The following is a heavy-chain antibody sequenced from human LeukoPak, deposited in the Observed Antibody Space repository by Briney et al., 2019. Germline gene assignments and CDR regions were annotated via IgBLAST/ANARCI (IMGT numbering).Heavy chain of an antibody. V-gene: IGHV3-21*01. CDR3: ARDCSGGSCYSAFVLRGAFDI. Sequence: GGSPRLSCAASGFTFSSYSMNWVRQAPGKGLEWVSSISSSSSYIYYADSVKGRFTISRDNAKNSLYLQMNSLRAEDTAVYYCARDCSGGSCYSAFVLRGAFDIWGQGTMVTVSS. CDR1: GFTFSSYS. D-gene: IGHD2-15*01. CDR2: ISSSSSYI. J-gene: IGHJ3*02.